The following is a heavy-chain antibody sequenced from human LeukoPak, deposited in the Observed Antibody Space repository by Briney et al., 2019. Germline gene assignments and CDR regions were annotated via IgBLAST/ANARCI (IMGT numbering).Heavy chain of an antibody. CDR3: ARDRYYYDSFGFDP. J-gene: IGHJ5*02. D-gene: IGHD3-22*01. CDR2: IYYSGST. V-gene: IGHV4-59*01. CDR1: GDSIRSYY. Sequence: SETLSLTCAVSGDSIRSYYWSWIRQPPGKGLEWIGYIYYSGSTNYNPSLKSRVTISVDTSKNQVSLKLSSVTAADTAVYYCARDRYYYDSFGFDPWGQGTLVTVSS.